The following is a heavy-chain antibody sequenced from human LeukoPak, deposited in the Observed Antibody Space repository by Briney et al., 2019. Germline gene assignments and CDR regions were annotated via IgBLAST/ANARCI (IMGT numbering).Heavy chain of an antibody. V-gene: IGHV3-21*01. CDR3: ARDWGDSNWFDP. CDR1: GFTFDDYG. CDR2: ISSSSSYI. D-gene: IGHD3-16*01. J-gene: IGHJ5*02. Sequence: PGGSLRLSCAASGFTFDDYGMSWVRQAPGKGLEWVSSISSSSSYIYYADSVKGRFTISRDNAKNSLYLQMNSLRAEDTAVYYCARDWGDSNWFDPWGQGTLVTVSS.